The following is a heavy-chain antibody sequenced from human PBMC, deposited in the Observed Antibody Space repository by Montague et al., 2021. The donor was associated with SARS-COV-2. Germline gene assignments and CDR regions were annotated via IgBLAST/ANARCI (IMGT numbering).Heavy chain of an antibody. CDR3: ARDPRYSLSWSFDY. V-gene: IGHV6-1*01. Sequence: CAISGDSVAGKTAAWNWNRQSPSIGLECVGGTYYRSKRNYDYAVSVKSRMTISPDTSKNQFSLQLSSVTPEDRAVYYCARDPRYSLSWSFDYWGQGTLVTVSS. J-gene: IGHJ4*02. D-gene: IGHD6-13*01. CDR1: GDSVAGKTAA. CDR2: TYYRSKRNY.